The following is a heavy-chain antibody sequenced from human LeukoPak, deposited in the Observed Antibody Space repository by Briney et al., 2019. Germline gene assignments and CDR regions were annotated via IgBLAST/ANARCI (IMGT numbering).Heavy chain of an antibody. CDR3: ARGGRWYFDF. D-gene: IGHD5-24*01. Sequence: PGGSLRLSCAASGFTFSNFHMSWVRQTSGKGLEWVATIKPDGTEKYYVDSVKGRFTISRDNTKNSVYLQMNSLRVEDTAIYFCARGGRWYFDFWGHGTLVTSPQ. V-gene: IGHV3-7*01. CDR2: IKPDGTEK. J-gene: IGHJ4*01. CDR1: GFTFSNFH.